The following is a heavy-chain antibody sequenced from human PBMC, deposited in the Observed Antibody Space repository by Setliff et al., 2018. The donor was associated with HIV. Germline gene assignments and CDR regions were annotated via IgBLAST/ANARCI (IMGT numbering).Heavy chain of an antibody. CDR1: GYTFTDYY. V-gene: IGHV1-69*13. CDR2: IIPMYGPA. Sequence: ASVKVSCKASGYTFTDYYIHWVRQAPGQGLEWMGWIIPMYGPAHYAQKFQSRVTITADESTSTAYMELSSLRSEDTAVYYCARADSSNWYHVDYWGQGTLVTVSS. D-gene: IGHD6-13*01. J-gene: IGHJ4*02. CDR3: ARADSSNWYHVDY.